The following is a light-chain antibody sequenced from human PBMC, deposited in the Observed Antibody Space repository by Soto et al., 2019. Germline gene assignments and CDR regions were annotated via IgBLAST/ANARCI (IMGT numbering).Light chain of an antibody. J-gene: IGLJ1*01. V-gene: IGLV7-46*01. CDR2: DTN. Sequence: QAVVTQEPSLTVSPGETVTLTCGSSTGTVTSGHYPYWFQQRPGQAPTTLIYDTNNKYSWTPDRFSGSLLGGKAALTLSGAQPENECDYYCVCLYRGNRMVFGTGTKLTVL. CDR1: TGTVTSGHY. CDR3: VCLYRGNRMV.